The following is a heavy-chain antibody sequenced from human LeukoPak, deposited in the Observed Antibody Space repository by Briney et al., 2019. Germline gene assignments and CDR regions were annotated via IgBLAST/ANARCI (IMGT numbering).Heavy chain of an antibody. D-gene: IGHD5-24*01. CDR3: ARGGQGDGYSADEAFDF. CDR2: IYYSGST. CDR1: GGSISSGGYY. Sequence: SQTLSLTCTVSGGSISSGGYYWSWIRQHPGKGLEWIGYIYYSGSTYYNPSLKSRVTISVDTSKNQFSLQLNSVTPEDTAVYYCARGGQGDGYSADEAFDFWGQGTMVTVSS. V-gene: IGHV4-31*03. J-gene: IGHJ3*01.